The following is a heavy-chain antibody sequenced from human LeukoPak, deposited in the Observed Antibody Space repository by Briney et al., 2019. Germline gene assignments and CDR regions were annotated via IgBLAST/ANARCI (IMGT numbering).Heavy chain of an antibody. V-gene: IGHV4-30-4*01. CDR1: GGSISSGDYY. D-gene: IGHD3-3*01. J-gene: IGHJ4*02. Sequence: PSETLSLTCTVSGGSISSGDYYWSWIRQPPGKGLEWIGYIYYSGSTYYNPSLKSRVTISVDTSKNQFSLKRSSVTAADTAVYYCARGVRFLEYFDYWGQGTLVTVSS. CDR3: ARGVRFLEYFDY. CDR2: IYYSGST.